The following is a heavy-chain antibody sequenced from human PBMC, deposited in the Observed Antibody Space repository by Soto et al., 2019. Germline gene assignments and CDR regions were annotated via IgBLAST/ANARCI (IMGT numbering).Heavy chain of an antibody. CDR2: ISGSGITT. Sequence: EVQLLESGGGLAQPGGSLRLSCAASGFTFSSYAMSWVRQAPGKGLEWFSVISGSGITTYYADSVKGRFTISRDNSKNTLYLQINSLRAEDTAVYYCAKDLRGGATSIDYWGQGTLVTVSS. J-gene: IGHJ4*02. CDR3: AKDLRGGATSIDY. D-gene: IGHD1-26*01. V-gene: IGHV3-23*01. CDR1: GFTFSSYA.